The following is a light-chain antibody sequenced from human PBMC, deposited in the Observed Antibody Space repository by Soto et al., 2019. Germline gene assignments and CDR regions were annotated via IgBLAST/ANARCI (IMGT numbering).Light chain of an antibody. CDR2: GAS. J-gene: IGKJ1*01. V-gene: IGKV3-15*01. CDR3: QQYNNWPPWT. Sequence: IVMTQSPATLSVSPGERATLSCRASQSVSSKLAWYQQKPGQAPRLLIYGASTRATGIAARFSGSGSGTEFTLTISSLQSQDFAVYYCQQYNNWPPWTFGQGTKVEIK. CDR1: QSVSSK.